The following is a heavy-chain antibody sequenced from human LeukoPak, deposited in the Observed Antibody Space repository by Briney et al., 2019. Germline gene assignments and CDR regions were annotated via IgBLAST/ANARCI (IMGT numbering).Heavy chain of an antibody. CDR3: ASLSSGAAFDV. CDR1: SAHISNYY. Sequence: PDTLSLTCTVSSAHISNYYWTWVRQSAAQGLEWIGRLHASESTIYNPSLKSRVTMSIDTSKDQLSLTLTSVTAADSAVYYCASLSSGAAFDVWGQGTVVTVSS. D-gene: IGHD3-22*01. CDR2: LHASEST. J-gene: IGHJ3*01. V-gene: IGHV4-4*07.